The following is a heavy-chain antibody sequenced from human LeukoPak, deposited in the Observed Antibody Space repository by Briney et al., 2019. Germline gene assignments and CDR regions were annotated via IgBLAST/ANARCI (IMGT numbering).Heavy chain of an antibody. Sequence: GGPLRLSCAASGFTFSSYSMNWVRQAPGKGLEWVSYISSSSSAIYYADSVKGRFTISRDNAKNSLYLQMNSLRAEDTAVYYCASTDPPFDYWGQGTLVTVSS. V-gene: IGHV3-48*04. CDR3: ASTDPPFDY. J-gene: IGHJ4*02. CDR1: GFTFSSYS. CDR2: ISSSSSAI.